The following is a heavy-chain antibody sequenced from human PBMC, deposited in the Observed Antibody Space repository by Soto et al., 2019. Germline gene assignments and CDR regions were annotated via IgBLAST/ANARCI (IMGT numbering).Heavy chain of an antibody. CDR3: ARREILVVPAAKALDYYYYYCMDV. CDR2: FYSGDSDT. Sequence: PGESLKVSCKGSGYSFSSYWIGWVRPMPWKGLEWMGIFYSGDSDTRYSPSFQGQVTITADKSISTAYLQWSSLKGSDTAMYYCARREILVVPAAKALDYYYYYCMDVWGKGTTVTVS. V-gene: IGHV5-51*01. CDR1: GYSFSSYW. J-gene: IGHJ6*03. D-gene: IGHD2-2*01.